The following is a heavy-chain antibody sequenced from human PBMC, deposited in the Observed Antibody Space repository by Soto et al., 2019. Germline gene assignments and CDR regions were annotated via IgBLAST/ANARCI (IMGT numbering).Heavy chain of an antibody. CDR3: ARDRGALRFFELSEYDFDY. Sequence: QVQLVQSGAEVKKPGASVKVSCKASGYTFTSYYMHWVRQAPGQGLDWMGIINPSGGSTSYAQKFQGGVTQTRDTSTSTVYMELSSLGSEDTAVYYCARDRGALRFFELSEYDFDYWGQGTLVTVSS. V-gene: IGHV1-46*03. D-gene: IGHD3-3*01. J-gene: IGHJ4*02. CDR1: GYTFTSYY. CDR2: INPSGGST.